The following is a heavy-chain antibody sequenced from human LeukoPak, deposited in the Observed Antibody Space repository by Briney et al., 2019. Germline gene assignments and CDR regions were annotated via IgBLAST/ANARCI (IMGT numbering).Heavy chain of an antibody. CDR3: ARDRAPCSGGSCFTFDY. CDR1: GFTFSSYG. D-gene: IGHD2-15*01. V-gene: IGHV3-33*01. Sequence: GGSLRLSCAASGFTFSSYGMHWVRQAPGKGLEWVAVIWYDGSNKYYADSVKGRFTISRDNSKNTLYLQMNSLRAEDTAVYYCARDRAPCSGGSCFTFDYWGQGTLVTVSS. J-gene: IGHJ4*02. CDR2: IWYDGSNK.